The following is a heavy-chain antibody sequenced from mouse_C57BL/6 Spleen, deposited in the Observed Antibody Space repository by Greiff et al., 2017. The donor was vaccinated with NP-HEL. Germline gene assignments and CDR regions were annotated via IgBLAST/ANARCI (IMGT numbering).Heavy chain of an antibody. CDR1: GFTFSDYY. CDR2: INYDGSST. D-gene: IGHD2-1*01. J-gene: IGHJ4*01. CDR3: ARHYGNYNYAMDY. Sequence: EVNVVESEGGLVQPGSSMKLSCTASGFTFSDYYMAWVRQVPEKGLEWVANINYDGSSTYYLDSLKSRFIISRDNAKNILYLQMSSLKSEDTATYYCARHYGNYNYAMDYWGQRTSVTVSS. V-gene: IGHV5-16*01.